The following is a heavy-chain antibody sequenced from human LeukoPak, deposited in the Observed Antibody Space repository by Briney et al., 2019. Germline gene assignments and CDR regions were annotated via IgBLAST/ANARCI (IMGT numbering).Heavy chain of an antibody. J-gene: IGHJ6*03. D-gene: IGHD6-13*01. CDR2: ISAYNGNT. CDR3: ARDGAAAGTGYYYYMDV. Sequence: ASVKVSCKASGYTFTSYGISWVRQAPGQGLEWMGWISAYNGNTNYAQKLQGRVTITRNTSISTAYMELSRLRSDDTAVYYCARDGAAAGTGYYYYMDVWAKGTTVTVSS. V-gene: IGHV1-18*01. CDR1: GYTFTSYG.